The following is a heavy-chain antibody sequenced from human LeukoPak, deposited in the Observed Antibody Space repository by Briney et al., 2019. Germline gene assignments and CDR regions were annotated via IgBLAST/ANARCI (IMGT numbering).Heavy chain of an antibody. D-gene: IGHD3-22*01. V-gene: IGHV4-39*01. Sequence: SETLSLTCTVSGGSISGSSSYWGWIRQPPGEGLEWIGNILYSGTTYYNPSLKSRVTISVDTSKNLFSMKLSSVTAADTAVYYCARQEGYYDSSGYFVDIWGQGTMVTVSS. CDR3: ARQEGYYDSSGYFVDI. J-gene: IGHJ3*02. CDR2: ILYSGTT. CDR1: GGSISGSSSY.